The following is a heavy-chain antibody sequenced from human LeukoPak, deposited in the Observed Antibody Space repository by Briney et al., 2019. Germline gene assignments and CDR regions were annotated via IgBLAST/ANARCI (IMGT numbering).Heavy chain of an antibody. CDR3: ARVRRGSQIRGGAFDI. J-gene: IGHJ3*02. D-gene: IGHD5-12*01. Sequence: GGSLRLSCAASGFTFSSYAMHWVRQAPGKGLEWVAVISYDGSNKYYADSVKGRFTISRDNSKNTLYLQMNSLRAEDTAVYYCARVRRGSQIRGGAFDIWGEGTMVTVSS. V-gene: IGHV3-30-3*01. CDR2: ISYDGSNK. CDR1: GFTFSSYA.